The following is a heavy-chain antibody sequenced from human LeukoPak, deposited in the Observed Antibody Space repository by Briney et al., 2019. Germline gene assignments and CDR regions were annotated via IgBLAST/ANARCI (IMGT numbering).Heavy chain of an antibody. CDR2: IYYGGTT. V-gene: IGHV4-39*07. CDR3: ARDRSDDSRWYVGSH. D-gene: IGHD6-13*01. J-gene: IGHJ4*02. CDR1: FGSISSDSHY. Sequence: SETLSLTCTVSFGSISSDSHYWGWIRQPPGNRLEWIASIYYGGTTQYNPSLKSRATISIDTSNNRFSLRLTSATAADTAVYYCARDRSDDSRWYVGSHWGQGTLVTVSS.